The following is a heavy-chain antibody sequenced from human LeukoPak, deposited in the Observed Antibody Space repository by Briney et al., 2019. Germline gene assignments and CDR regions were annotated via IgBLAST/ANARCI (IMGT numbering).Heavy chain of an antibody. CDR2: ISAYNGNT. D-gene: IGHD1-26*01. V-gene: IGHV1-18*01. CDR1: GYTFTSYG. CDR3: ARIGSGSYYVHYFDY. J-gene: IGHJ4*02. Sequence: ASVKVSCKASGYTFTSYGISWVRQAPGQGLEWMGWISAYNGNTNYAQRLQGRVTMTTDTSTSTAYMELRSLRSDDTAVYYCARIGSGSYYVHYFDYWGQGTLVTVSS.